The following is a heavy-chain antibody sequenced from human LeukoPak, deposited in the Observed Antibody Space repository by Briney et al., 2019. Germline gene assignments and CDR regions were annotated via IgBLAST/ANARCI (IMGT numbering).Heavy chain of an antibody. J-gene: IGHJ4*02. CDR3: ARDSHGYPLDY. Sequence: GGSLRLSCAASGFTFSSYWMHWVRQAPGKGLVWVSRINGDGTSTTYADFVKGRFTIFRDNAKNTLSLQMNSLRAEDTAMYYCARDSHGYPLDYWGQGTLVTVSS. V-gene: IGHV3-74*01. D-gene: IGHD5-18*01. CDR2: INGDGTST. CDR1: GFTFSSYW.